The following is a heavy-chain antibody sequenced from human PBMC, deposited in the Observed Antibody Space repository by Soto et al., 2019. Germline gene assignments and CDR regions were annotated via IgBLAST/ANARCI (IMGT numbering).Heavy chain of an antibody. J-gene: IGHJ4*02. CDR2: ISDDGSST. D-gene: IGHD2-2*03. CDR3: ATGPTSVGF. Sequence: EVQLVVSGGGLVQPGGSLRLSCAASGFTFSGCWMHWVRQAPGRGLVWVSRISDDGSSTYYADSVKGRFTISRDNAKNTLYLQMNSLRAEDTAVYFCATGPTSVGFWGQGILVTVSS. V-gene: IGHV3-74*01. CDR1: GFTFSGCW.